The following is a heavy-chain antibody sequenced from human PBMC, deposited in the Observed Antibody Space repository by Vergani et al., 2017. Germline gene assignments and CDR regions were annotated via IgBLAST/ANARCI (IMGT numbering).Heavy chain of an antibody. Sequence: QLQLQESGPGLVKTSETLSLTCTVSGGSISSSSYYWGWIRQPPGKGLEWIGSIYYSGSTYYNPSLKSRVTISVDTSKNQFSLKLSSVTAADTAVYYCARKNSGYDYYYFDYWGQGTLVSVSS. CDR2: IYYSGST. J-gene: IGHJ4*02. CDR1: GGSISSSSYY. D-gene: IGHD5-12*01. CDR3: ARKNSGYDYYYFDY. V-gene: IGHV4-39*01.